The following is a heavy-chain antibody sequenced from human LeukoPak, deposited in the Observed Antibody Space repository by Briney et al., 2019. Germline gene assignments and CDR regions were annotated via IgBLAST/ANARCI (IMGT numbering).Heavy chain of an antibody. CDR1: GDPINSYH. V-gene: IGHV4-59*01. Sequence: SETLSLTCTVSGDPINSYHWSWIRQPPGKGLEWIGYIYYSGSTTYNPSLKSRVTMSVDTAKNQFSLKLRSVTAADTAVYYCARGDFCSSSNCYLRPMDVWGKGTTVTVSS. J-gene: IGHJ6*03. D-gene: IGHD2-2*01. CDR2: IYYSGST. CDR3: ARGDFCSSSNCYLRPMDV.